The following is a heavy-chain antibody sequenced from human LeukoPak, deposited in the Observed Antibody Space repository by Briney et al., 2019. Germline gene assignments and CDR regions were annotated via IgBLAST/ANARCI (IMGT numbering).Heavy chain of an antibody. V-gene: IGHV4-34*01. CDR2: INHSGST. J-gene: IGHJ4*02. CDR3: ARGLSYYDDSSGYYEPPHY. D-gene: IGHD3-22*01. CDR1: GGSFSSYY. Sequence: PSETLSLTCAVYGGSFSSYYWSWVRQPPGKGLEWIGEINHSGSTNYNPSLKSRVTISADTPKNQFSLKLSSVSAGETSVYYGARGLSYYDDSSGYYEPPHYGGRGNLVTVSS.